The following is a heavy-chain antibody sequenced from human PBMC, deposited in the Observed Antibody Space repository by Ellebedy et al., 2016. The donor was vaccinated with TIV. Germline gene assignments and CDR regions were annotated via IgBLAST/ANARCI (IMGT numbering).Heavy chain of an antibody. Sequence: SQTLSLTCAISGDRISSNSANWNWFRQSPSGGLEWLGRPYYRSKWFNDYAVYVKSRITINPDTSKNQFSLQLNSVTPEDTAVYYCARAPAGGPVDYWGQGTLVTVSS. CDR1: GDRISSNSAN. CDR2: PYYRSKWFN. CDR3: ARAPAGGPVDY. V-gene: IGHV6-1*01. J-gene: IGHJ4*02. D-gene: IGHD6-25*01.